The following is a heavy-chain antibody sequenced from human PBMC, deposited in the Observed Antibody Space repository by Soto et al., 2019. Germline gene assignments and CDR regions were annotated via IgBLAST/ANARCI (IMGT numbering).Heavy chain of an antibody. CDR2: INAGNGDT. D-gene: IGHD2-15*01. J-gene: IGHJ4*02. Sequence: QVQLVQSGAEVKKPGASVKVSCKASGYTFTNYAMHWVRQAPGQRLEWMVWINAGNGDTEYSLKFQGRVTITRDTYASPIYMELSSVRFEDTAVFYCARDQIGACSFDSCGQETQVTVSS. CDR1: GYTFTNYA. CDR3: ARDQIGACSFDS. V-gene: IGHV1-3*01.